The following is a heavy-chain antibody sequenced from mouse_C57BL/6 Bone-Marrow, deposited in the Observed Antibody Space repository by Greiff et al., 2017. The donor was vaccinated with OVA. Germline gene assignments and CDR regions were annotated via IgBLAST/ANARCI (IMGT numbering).Heavy chain of an antibody. CDR2: IRSKSSNYAT. Sequence: EVHLVESGGGLVQPKGSLKLSCAASGFTFNTYAMHWVRQAPGKGLEWVARIRSKSSNYATYYADSVKDRFTISRDDSQSMLYLQMNNHETEDTAMSYCVGGRERRDAMDYWGQGTSVTVSS. CDR3: VGGRERRDAMDY. J-gene: IGHJ4*01. D-gene: IGHD2-12*01. V-gene: IGHV10-3*01. CDR1: GFTFNTYA.